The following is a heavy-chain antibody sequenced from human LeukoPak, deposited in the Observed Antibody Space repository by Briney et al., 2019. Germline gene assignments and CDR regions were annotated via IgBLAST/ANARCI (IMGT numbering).Heavy chain of an antibody. CDR3: TRTYSSSSIDY. D-gene: IGHD6-6*01. CDR2: IFYTGNT. J-gene: IGHJ4*02. V-gene: IGHV4-59*01. Sequence: LETLSLTCTVSGGSISSYYWSWIRQPPGKGLEWLGYIFYTGNTNYNPSLKSRVTMSIDTSKNQFSLKLSSVTAADTAVYYCTRTYSSSSIDYWGQGALVTVSS. CDR1: GGSISSYY.